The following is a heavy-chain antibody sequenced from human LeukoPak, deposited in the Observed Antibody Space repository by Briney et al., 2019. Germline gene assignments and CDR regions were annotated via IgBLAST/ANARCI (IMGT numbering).Heavy chain of an antibody. V-gene: IGHV1-69*13. CDR1: GGTFSSYD. D-gene: IGHD2-2*01. CDR3: ARGVVPAAWETFDY. CDR2: IIPIFGTA. J-gene: IGHJ4*02. Sequence: ASVKVSCKASGGTFSSYDISWVRQAPGQGLEWIGGIIPIFGTANYAQKFQGRVTITADESTSTAYMELSSLRSEDTAVYYCARGVVPAAWETFDYWGQGTLVTVSS.